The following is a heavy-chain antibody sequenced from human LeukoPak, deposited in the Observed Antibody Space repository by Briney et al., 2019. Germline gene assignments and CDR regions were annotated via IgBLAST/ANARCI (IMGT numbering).Heavy chain of an antibody. CDR3: ARLGRPRKYYYDSSGYYP. J-gene: IGHJ5*02. Sequence: SETLSLTCTVSGGSISSSYYYWGWIRQPPGKGLEWIGSIYYSGSTYYNPSLKSRVTISVDTSKNQFSLKLSSVTAADTAVYYCARLGRPRKYYYDSSGYYPWGQGTLVTVSS. CDR2: IYYSGST. CDR1: GGSISSSYYY. D-gene: IGHD3-22*01. V-gene: IGHV4-39*07.